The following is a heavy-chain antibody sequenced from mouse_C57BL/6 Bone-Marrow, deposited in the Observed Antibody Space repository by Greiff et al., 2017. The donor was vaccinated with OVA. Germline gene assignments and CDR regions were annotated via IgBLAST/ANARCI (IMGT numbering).Heavy chain of an antibody. J-gene: IGHJ1*03. CDR2: IYPYNGVS. D-gene: IGHD1-1*01. CDR1: GYSFTGYY. V-gene: IGHV1-31*01. CDR3: ANYYGSSNWYFDV. Sequence: VQLKESGPELVKPGASVKISCKASGYSFTGYYMHWVKQSHGNILDWIGYIYPYNGVSSYNQKFKGKATLTVDKSSSTAYMELRSLTSEDSAVYYCANYYGSSNWYFDVWGTGTTVTVSS.